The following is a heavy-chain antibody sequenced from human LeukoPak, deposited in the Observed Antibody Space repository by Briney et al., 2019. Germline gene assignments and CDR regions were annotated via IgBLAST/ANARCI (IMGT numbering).Heavy chain of an antibody. CDR2: IYYSGST. J-gene: IGHJ3*02. CDR1: GGSISSYN. CDR3: ARGYYYDSSGTLPYAYDI. V-gene: IGHV4-59*01. Sequence: PSETLSLTCTVSGGSISSYNWSWIRQPPGKGLEWIGYIYYSGSTNYNPSLKSRVTISVDTSKNQFSLKLSSVTAADTAVYYCARGYYYDSSGTLPYAYDIWGQGTMVTVSS. D-gene: IGHD3-22*01.